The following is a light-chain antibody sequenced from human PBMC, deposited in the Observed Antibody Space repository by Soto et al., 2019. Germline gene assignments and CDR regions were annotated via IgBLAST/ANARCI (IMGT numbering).Light chain of an antibody. CDR1: ESVGSSL. CDR3: QQYGSSPMP. Sequence: DIVLTQSPGTLSFSPGERGTLSCRTSESVGSSLLAWYQKKPGQAXRVLIYGASSRATGIPDRFSGSGSGTDFTLTISRLQPEDCAVYYCQQYGSSPMPFGQGTRLAIK. J-gene: IGKJ5*01. CDR2: GAS. V-gene: IGKV3-20*01.